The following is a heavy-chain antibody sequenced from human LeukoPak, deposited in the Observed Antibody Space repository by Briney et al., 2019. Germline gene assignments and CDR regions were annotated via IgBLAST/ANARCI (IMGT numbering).Heavy chain of an antibody. CDR1: GFTFSSYW. J-gene: IGHJ5*02. CDR3: ARRSEGISSSGWFDP. Sequence: GGSLRLSCAASGFTFSSYWMNWVRQAPGKGLEWVASIKQDGSEHYYVDSVKGRFTISRDNAKNSLYLQMDSLRAEGAAVYYCARRSEGISSSGWFDPWGQGTLVTVSS. D-gene: IGHD6-6*01. V-gene: IGHV3-7*01. CDR2: IKQDGSEH.